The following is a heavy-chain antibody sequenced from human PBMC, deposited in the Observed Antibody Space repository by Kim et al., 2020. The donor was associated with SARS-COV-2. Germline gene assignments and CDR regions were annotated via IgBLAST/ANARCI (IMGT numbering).Heavy chain of an antibody. Sequence: ASVKVSCKASGYTFTSYYMHWVRQAPGQGLEWMGIINPSGGSTSYAQKFQGRVTMTRDTTTSTVYMELSSLRSEDTAVYYCARDLLWFGKNGGGMDVWGQGTTVTVSS. CDR1: GYTFTSYY. CDR3: ARDLLWFGKNGGGMDV. D-gene: IGHD3-10*01. CDR2: INPSGGST. J-gene: IGHJ6*02. V-gene: IGHV1-46*01.